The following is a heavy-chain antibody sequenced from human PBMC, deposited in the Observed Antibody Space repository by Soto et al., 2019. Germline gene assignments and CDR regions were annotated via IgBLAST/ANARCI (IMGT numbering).Heavy chain of an antibody. CDR2: INPNSGGT. CDR3: ARGSPITMVRGDDAFDI. Sequence: ASVKVSCKASGYTFTGYYMHWVRQAPGQGLEWMGWINPNSGGTNYAQKFQGWVTMTRDTSISTAYMELSRLRSDDTAVYYCARGSPITMVRGDDAFDIWGQGTMVTVS. J-gene: IGHJ3*02. D-gene: IGHD3-10*01. V-gene: IGHV1-2*04. CDR1: GYTFTGYY.